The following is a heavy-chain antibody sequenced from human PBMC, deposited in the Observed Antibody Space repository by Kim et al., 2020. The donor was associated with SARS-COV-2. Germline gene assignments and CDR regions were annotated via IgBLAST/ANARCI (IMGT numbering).Heavy chain of an antibody. CDR3: ARGSRKPQYDILTGYYSRQEIEIFDY. V-gene: IGHV4-34*01. D-gene: IGHD3-9*01. J-gene: IGHJ4*02. CDR1: GGSFSGYY. Sequence: SETLSLTCAVYGGSFSGYYWSWIRQPPGKGLEWIGEINHSGSTNYNPSLKSRVTLSVDTSKNQFSLKLSSVTAADTAVYYCARGSRKPQYDILTGYYSRQEIEIFDYWGQGTLVTVSS. CDR2: INHSGST.